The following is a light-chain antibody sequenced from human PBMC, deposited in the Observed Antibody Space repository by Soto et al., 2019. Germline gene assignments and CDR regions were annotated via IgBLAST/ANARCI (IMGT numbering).Light chain of an antibody. V-gene: IGKV3-15*01. J-gene: IGKJ1*01. CDR3: QQHHTWPPWT. CDR2: GAS. Sequence: EIVMTQSPATLSVSPGERATLSCWASQSVGSILAWYQQRPGQAPRLLIYGASTKATGIPARFIGSGSGTEFTLTISSLQSEDFAVYYCQQHHTWPPWTFGQVTKVEIQ. CDR1: QSVGSI.